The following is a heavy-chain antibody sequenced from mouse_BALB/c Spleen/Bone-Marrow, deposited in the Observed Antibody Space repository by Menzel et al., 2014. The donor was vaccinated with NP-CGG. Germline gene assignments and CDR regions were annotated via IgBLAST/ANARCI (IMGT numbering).Heavy chain of an antibody. D-gene: IGHD2-4*01. Sequence: EVQGVESGPGLVKSSQSLSLTCTVTGYSITRDYAWNWIRQFPGNKLEWMGYISYSGSTTYNPSLKSRISITRDTSKNQFFLQLNSVTTEDTATYYCARSSSYDYDVGFAYWGQGTLVTVSA. CDR3: ARSSSYDYDVGFAY. CDR1: GYSITRDYA. J-gene: IGHJ3*01. CDR2: ISYSGST. V-gene: IGHV3-2*02.